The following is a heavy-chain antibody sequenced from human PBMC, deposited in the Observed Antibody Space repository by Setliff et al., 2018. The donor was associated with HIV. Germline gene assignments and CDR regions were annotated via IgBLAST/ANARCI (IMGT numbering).Heavy chain of an antibody. D-gene: IGHD3-3*01. V-gene: IGHV4-59*01. CDR2: IYYTGSI. J-gene: IGHJ4*02. CDR3: ARQGGYYSPLDY. CDR1: GGSIKNYY. Sequence: LSLTCNVSGGSIKNYYWSWIRQSPGRGLEWIGNIYYTGSINYNPSLQSRLTISIDTSKNKFSLGLTSVTAEDTAVYYCARQGGYYSPLDYWGQGALVT.